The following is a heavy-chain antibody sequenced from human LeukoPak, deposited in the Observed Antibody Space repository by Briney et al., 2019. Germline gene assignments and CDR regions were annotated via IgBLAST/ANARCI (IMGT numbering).Heavy chain of an antibody. CDR2: ISGSGDNT. CDR1: XFIFSNYG. CDR3: AKVFFNSGSYDF. V-gene: IGHV3-23*01. D-gene: IGHD3-10*01. Sequence: GGSLRLSCAASXFIFSNYGMSWVRQAPGKGLEWVSSISGSGDNTYYADSVKGRFTISRDNSKNTLSLQMNSLRADDTAIYYCAKVFFNSGSYDFWGQGTLVTVSS. J-gene: IGHJ4*02.